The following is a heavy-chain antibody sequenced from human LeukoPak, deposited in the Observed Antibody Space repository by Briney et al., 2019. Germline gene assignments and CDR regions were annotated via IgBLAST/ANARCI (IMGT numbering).Heavy chain of an antibody. CDR3: AKSNGANRGAFDI. V-gene: IGHV3-9*01. J-gene: IGHJ3*02. Sequence: HPGRSLRLSCAASGFTFDDYAMHWVRQAPGKGLEWVSGISWNSGSIGYADSVKGRFTISRDNAKNSLYLQMNSLRAEDTALYYCAKSNGANRGAFDIWGQGTMVTVSS. D-gene: IGHD4/OR15-4a*01. CDR2: ISWNSGSI. CDR1: GFTFDDYA.